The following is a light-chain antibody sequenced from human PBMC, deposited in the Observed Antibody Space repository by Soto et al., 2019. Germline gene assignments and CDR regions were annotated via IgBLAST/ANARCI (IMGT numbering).Light chain of an antibody. CDR1: QFVSTN. V-gene: IGKV3-15*01. Sequence: ELVRTQSPATLSLSPGERATLSCRASQFVSTNLAWYQQRPGQAPRLLSYGASTRAIGVPARFSGSGSGTEFTLTISSLKSEDFEVYYCQQYNDRPRTFGQGTKVDIK. CDR3: QQYNDRPRT. CDR2: GAS. J-gene: IGKJ1*01.